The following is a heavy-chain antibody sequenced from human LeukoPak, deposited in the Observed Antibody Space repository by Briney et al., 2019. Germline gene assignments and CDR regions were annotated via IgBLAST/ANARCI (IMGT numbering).Heavy chain of an antibody. CDR3: AKTYYYDSSGYSHFDY. Sequence: PGGSLRLSCAASGFSFSYYWMSWVRQAPGKGLEWVSAISGSGGSTYYADSVKGRFTISRDNSKNTLYLQMNSLRAEDTAVYYCAKTYYYDSSGYSHFDYWGQGTLVTVSS. J-gene: IGHJ4*02. V-gene: IGHV3-23*01. D-gene: IGHD3-22*01. CDR1: GFSFSYYW. CDR2: ISGSGGST.